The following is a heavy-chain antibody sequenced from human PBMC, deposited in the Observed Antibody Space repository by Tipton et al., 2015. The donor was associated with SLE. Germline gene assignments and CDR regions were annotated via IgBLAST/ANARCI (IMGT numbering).Heavy chain of an antibody. CDR3: ARGKWELLAAFDI. V-gene: IGHV3-21*03. J-gene: IGHJ3*02. D-gene: IGHD1-26*01. CDR2: ISNSSSYI. Sequence: WIRQPPGKGLEWVSSISNSSSYIYYADSVKGRFTISRDNAKNSLYLQMNSLRAEDTAVYYCARGKWELLAAFDIWGQGTMVTVSS.